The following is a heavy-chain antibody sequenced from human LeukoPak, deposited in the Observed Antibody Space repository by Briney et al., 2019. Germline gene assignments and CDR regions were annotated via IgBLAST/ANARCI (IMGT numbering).Heavy chain of an antibody. CDR1: GGTFSSYA. D-gene: IGHD1-14*01. V-gene: IGHV1-69*05. CDR2: IIPIFGTA. J-gene: IGHJ4*02. Sequence: GASVKVSCKASGGTFSSYAISWVRQAPGQGLEWMGRIIPIFGTANYAQKFQGRVTITTDESTSTAYMELSSLRSEDTAVYYCASGQTSYLDYWGQGTLVTVSS. CDR3: ASGQTSYLDY.